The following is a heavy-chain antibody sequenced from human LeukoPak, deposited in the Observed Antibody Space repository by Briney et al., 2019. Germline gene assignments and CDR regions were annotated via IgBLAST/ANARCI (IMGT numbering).Heavy chain of an antibody. Sequence: GGSLRLSCAASGFTFSSYAMSWVRQAPGKGLEWVSAISGSGGSTYYADSVKGRFTISRDNSKNTLYLQMNSLRAEDTAVYYCARRRYGSGSYYGYWGQGTLVTVSS. D-gene: IGHD3-10*01. V-gene: IGHV3-23*01. CDR3: ARRRYGSGSYYGY. CDR2: ISGSGGST. J-gene: IGHJ4*02. CDR1: GFTFSSYA.